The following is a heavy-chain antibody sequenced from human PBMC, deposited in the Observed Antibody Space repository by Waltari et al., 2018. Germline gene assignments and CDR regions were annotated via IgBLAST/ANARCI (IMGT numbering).Heavy chain of an antibody. D-gene: IGHD6-25*01. CDR1: GASISSGGHY. CDR3: ARVDGRAAPFDN. Sequence: QVQLQESGPRLVKPSQTLSLTCTVSGASISSGGHYWSWIRHHPGKGLEWIGHIYHSGNTYYNPSLECRATRSVDRSENQFSLNLTSVTAADTALYYCARVDGRAAPFDNWGRGSQVTVSS. CDR2: IYHSGNT. V-gene: IGHV4-30-4*01. J-gene: IGHJ4*02.